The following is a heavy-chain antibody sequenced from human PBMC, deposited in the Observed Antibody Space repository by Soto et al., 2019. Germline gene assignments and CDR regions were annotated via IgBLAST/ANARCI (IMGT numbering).Heavy chain of an antibody. J-gene: IGHJ6*02. CDR3: ARFTVTPASYYGMDV. D-gene: IGHD4-4*01. CDR2: INHSGST. V-gene: IGHV4-34*01. CDR1: GGSFSGYY. Sequence: QVQLQQWGAGLLKPSETLSLTCAVYGGSFSGYYWSWIRQPPGKGLEWIGEINHSGSTNYNPSLKRRVTISADTSQHQLSLKLSSVTAADKAVYYCARFTVTPASYYGMDVWGQGTTVTVSS.